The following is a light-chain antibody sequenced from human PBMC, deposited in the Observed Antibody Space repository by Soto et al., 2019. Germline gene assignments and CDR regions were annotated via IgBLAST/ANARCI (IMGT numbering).Light chain of an antibody. CDR2: AYT. Sequence: QSVLTQPPSVTGAPGQRVTISCTGTNSNIGAGYDVHWYQQFPGKAPKLLISAYTNRPSGIPDRFSGSKSGTSASLAITGLQAEDEADFYCAAWDDSLSGVVFGGGTKLTVL. CDR3: AAWDDSLSGVV. V-gene: IGLV1-40*01. J-gene: IGLJ2*01. CDR1: NSNIGAGYD.